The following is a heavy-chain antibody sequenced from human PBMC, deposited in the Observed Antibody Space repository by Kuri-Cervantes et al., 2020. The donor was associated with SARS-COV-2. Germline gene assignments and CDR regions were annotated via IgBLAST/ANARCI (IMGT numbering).Heavy chain of an antibody. CDR1: GFSISDYY. CDR2: IGQSGAPI. Sequence: GESLKISCAASGFSISDYYMNWIRQAPGKGLEWVAYIGQSGAPIYYADFARGRFFISRDNAKNSLYLQMNSLRAEVTAVYYCASGYYADSSGYLDWGQGTLVTVSS. CDR3: ASGYYADSSGYLD. V-gene: IGHV3-11*01. J-gene: IGHJ4*02. D-gene: IGHD3-22*01.